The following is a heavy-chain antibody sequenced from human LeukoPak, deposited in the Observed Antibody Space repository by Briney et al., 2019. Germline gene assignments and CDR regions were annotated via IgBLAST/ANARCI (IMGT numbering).Heavy chain of an antibody. CDR1: GFTFSAYD. Sequence: GGALRLSCAASGFTFSAYDMHWVRQATGKGLEWVSVIDSTYNTFYADSGEGRVTISRDNAKNSFYLQINSLRAGETAVYSCARGGNYYDYSGFDAFAIWGRGTLVTVSS. J-gene: IGHJ3*02. CDR2: IDSTYNT. CDR3: ARGGNYYDYSGFDAFAI. D-gene: IGHD3-22*01. V-gene: IGHV3-13*04.